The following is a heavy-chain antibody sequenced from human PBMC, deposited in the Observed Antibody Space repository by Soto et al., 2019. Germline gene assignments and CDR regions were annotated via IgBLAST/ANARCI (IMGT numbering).Heavy chain of an antibody. CDR1: GGTFSTST. Sequence: QVQLVQSGAEVKKPGSSVNVSCKASGGTFSTSTFTWVRQAPGQGLEWMGRTIPILDVADYAQDFQGRVTITADKSTSTAYMALTSLTSKDTAVYYCARDSPIGSTYSGYDAIDSWGQGTLVTVSS. CDR2: TIPILDVA. J-gene: IGHJ4*02. CDR3: ARDSPIGSTYSGYDAIDS. V-gene: IGHV1-69*08. D-gene: IGHD5-12*01.